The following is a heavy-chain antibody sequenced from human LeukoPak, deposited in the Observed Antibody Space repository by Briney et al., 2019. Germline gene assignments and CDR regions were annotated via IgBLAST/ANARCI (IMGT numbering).Heavy chain of an antibody. CDR2: ILSILSIT. CDR3: TRDVAVAGHDSFDI. V-gene: IGHV1-69*04. J-gene: IGHJ3*02. CDR1: GDTFNSYA. Sequence: GASVKVSCKASGDTFNSYAINWVRQAPGQGLEWMGRILSILSITDYAQKFQGRVTLTADTSTSTAYMELSSLRSEDTAVYFCTRDVAVAGHDSFDIWGQGTMVTVSS. D-gene: IGHD6-19*01.